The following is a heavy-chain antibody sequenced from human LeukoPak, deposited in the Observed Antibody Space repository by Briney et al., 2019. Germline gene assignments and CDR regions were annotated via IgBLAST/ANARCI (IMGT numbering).Heavy chain of an antibody. Sequence: PGGSLRLSCAATGFTFSNYGMHWVRQAPGKGLEWVAFIRYDGTNKYYADSVKGRFTIPRDISKNTLYLQMNSLRAEDTAVYYCAKKGSGSRDYDAFDIWGQGTMVTVSS. CDR2: IRYDGTNK. D-gene: IGHD2-15*01. CDR1: GFTFSNYG. CDR3: AKKGSGSRDYDAFDI. V-gene: IGHV3-30*02. J-gene: IGHJ3*02.